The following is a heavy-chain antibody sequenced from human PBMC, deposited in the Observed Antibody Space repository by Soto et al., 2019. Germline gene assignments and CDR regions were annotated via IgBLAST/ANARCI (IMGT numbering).Heavy chain of an antibody. V-gene: IGHV1-69*01. CDR2: IIPIFGTA. CDR1: GGTFSSYS. Sequence: QVQLVQSGAEVKKPGSSVKVSCKASGGTFSSYSISWVRQAPGQGLEWMGGIIPIFGTANYAQKFQGRVTITADEDTSKAYMELRSLRSEDTAVYYCAIEYSSSPAYYPIGYWGQGTLVTVSS. D-gene: IGHD6-6*01. CDR3: AIEYSSSPAYYPIGY. J-gene: IGHJ4*02.